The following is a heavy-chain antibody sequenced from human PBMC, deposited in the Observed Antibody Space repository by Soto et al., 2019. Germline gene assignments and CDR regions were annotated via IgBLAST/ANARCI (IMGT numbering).Heavy chain of an antibody. J-gene: IGHJ5*02. Sequence: PSETLSLTCTVSGGSISSYYWSWIRQPAGKGLEWIGYIYYSGSTNYNPSLKSRVTISVDTSKNQFSLKLSSLRSEDTAVYYCARAPKYCSRGSCWFDPWGQGTLVTVSS. CDR1: GGSISSYY. CDR3: ARAPKYCSRGSCWFDP. CDR2: IYYSGST. V-gene: IGHV4-59*01. D-gene: IGHD2-2*01.